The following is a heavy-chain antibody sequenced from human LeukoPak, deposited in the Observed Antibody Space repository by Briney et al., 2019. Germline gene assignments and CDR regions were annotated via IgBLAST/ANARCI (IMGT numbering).Heavy chain of an antibody. Sequence: PSETLSLTCTVSGDSISSSHYYWGWIRQSLGKGLEWIGSIYSGGETHYNPSLNSRVTIFLDTSKNRFSLNLISVTATDTAVYYCVRDYSNFVQGDWGQGTLVTVSS. CDR1: GDSISSSHYY. D-gene: IGHD4-11*01. CDR2: IYSGGET. V-gene: IGHV4-39*02. CDR3: VRDYSNFVQGD. J-gene: IGHJ4*02.